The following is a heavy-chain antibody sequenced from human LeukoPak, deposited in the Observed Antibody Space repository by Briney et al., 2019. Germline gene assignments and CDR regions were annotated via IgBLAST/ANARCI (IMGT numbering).Heavy chain of an antibody. Sequence: GGSLRLSCAASGFTVSSSYMSWVRQAPGKGLQWVSVIYSGGNTYYADSVKGRFTISRDNSKNSLYLLLNSLRVEDTALYYCAKAFRTNGYFQLPIDFWGQGTLVTVSS. CDR1: GFTVSSSY. CDR3: AKAFRTNGYFQLPIDF. J-gene: IGHJ4*02. CDR2: IYSGGNT. D-gene: IGHD2-8*01. V-gene: IGHV3-66*01.